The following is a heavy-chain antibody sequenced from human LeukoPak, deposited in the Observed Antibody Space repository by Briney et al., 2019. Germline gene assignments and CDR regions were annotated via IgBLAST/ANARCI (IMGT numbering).Heavy chain of an antibody. V-gene: IGHV3-21*04. CDR2: ISSSSSYI. Sequence: GGSLRLSCAASGFTFSSYSMNWVRQAPGKGLEWVSSISSSSSYIYYADSVKGRFTISRDNAKNSLYLQMNSLRAEDTAVYYCAKDREQWLATYWDWGQGTLVTVSS. CDR1: GFTFSSYS. D-gene: IGHD6-19*01. J-gene: IGHJ4*02. CDR3: AKDREQWLATYWD.